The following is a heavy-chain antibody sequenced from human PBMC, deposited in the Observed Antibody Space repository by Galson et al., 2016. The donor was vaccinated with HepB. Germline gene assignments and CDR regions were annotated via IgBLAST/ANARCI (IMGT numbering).Heavy chain of an antibody. Sequence: PALVKPTQTLTLTCSFSGFSLNTRGVGVGWIRQPPGKALEWLAVIYWDDDKRIRPSLKSRLTITKDTSGNQVVLTLTNMDPVDTATYYCAHTAVDYSGSGSPYYYYGLDVWGQGTTVTVSS. J-gene: IGHJ6*02. V-gene: IGHV2-5*02. CDR3: AHTAVDYSGSGSPYYYYGLDV. CDR2: IYWDDDK. CDR1: GFSLNTRGVG. D-gene: IGHD3-10*01.